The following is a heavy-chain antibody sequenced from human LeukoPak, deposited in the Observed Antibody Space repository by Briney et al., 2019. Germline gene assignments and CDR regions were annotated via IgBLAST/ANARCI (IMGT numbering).Heavy chain of an antibody. CDR2: IYYSGST. V-gene: IGHV4-31*03. CDR3: ARDIKSRGYYYGSGSWDV. J-gene: IGHJ6*04. CDR1: GGSISSGGYY. Sequence: PSETLPLTCTVSGGSISSGGYYWSWIRQHPGKGLEWIGYIYYSGSTYYNPSLESRVTISVDTSKNQFSLKLSSVTAADTAVYYCARDIKSRGYYYGSGSWDVWGEGTTVTVSS. D-gene: IGHD3-10*01.